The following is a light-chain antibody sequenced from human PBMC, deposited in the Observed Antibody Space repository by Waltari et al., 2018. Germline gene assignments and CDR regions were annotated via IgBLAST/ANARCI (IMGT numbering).Light chain of an antibody. Sequence: EIVLTQSQATLPLSPGERATLSCRASQSVSRNLAWYQQKPGQPPRLFIYDASTRATGVPARFSGSGSGTDFTLTISSLEPEDFAVYFCQQRSNWPPTFGPGTKVD. CDR2: DAS. V-gene: IGKV3-11*01. CDR1: QSVSRN. J-gene: IGKJ3*01. CDR3: QQRSNWPPT.